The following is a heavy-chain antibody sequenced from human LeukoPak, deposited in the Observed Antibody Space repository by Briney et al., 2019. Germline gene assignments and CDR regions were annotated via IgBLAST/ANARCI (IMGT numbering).Heavy chain of an antibody. Sequence: GGSLRLSCAAAGFTFSSNDMHWVRQVPGKGREWVAVTHYDGRNKYYADSVKGRFTISRDNSKNTLYLQINSLRAEDTAVFYCARKVLVPAATGADAFDVWGRGTMVIVSS. J-gene: IGHJ3*01. D-gene: IGHD2-2*01. CDR1: GFTFSSND. CDR2: THYDGRNK. V-gene: IGHV3-33*01. CDR3: ARKVLVPAATGADAFDV.